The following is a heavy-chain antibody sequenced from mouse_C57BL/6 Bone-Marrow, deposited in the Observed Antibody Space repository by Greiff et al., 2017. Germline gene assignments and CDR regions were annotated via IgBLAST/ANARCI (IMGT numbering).Heavy chain of an antibody. CDR2: IDPENGDT. D-gene: IGHD3-2*02. CDR3: TTRAQATFPYAMDY. V-gene: IGHV14-4*01. J-gene: IGHJ4*01. CDR1: GFNIKDDY. Sequence: EVQLVESGAELVRPGASVKLSCTASGFNIKDDYMHWVKQRPEQGLEWIGWIDPENGDTEYASKFQGKATITADTSSNTAYLPLSSLTSEDTAVXYCTTRAQATFPYAMDYWGQGTSVTVSS.